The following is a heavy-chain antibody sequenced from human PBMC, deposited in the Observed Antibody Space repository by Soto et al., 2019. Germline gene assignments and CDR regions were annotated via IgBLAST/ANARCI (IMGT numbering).Heavy chain of an antibody. CDR1: GYTFTSYG. D-gene: IGHD6-13*01. Sequence: ASVKVSCKVSGYTFTSYGISWVRQAPGQGLEWMGWISGYNGDTNYAQKLQGRVTMTTDTSTNTAYMELRSLRSDDTAVYYCARAPQTVAGAGIWYWGQGTLVTVS. J-gene: IGHJ4*02. V-gene: IGHV1-18*04. CDR3: ARAPQTVAGAGIWY. CDR2: ISGYNGDT.